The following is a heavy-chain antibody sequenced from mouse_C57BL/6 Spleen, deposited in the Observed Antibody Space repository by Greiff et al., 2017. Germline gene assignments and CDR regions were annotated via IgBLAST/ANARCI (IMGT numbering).Heavy chain of an antibody. V-gene: IGHV1-5*01. CDR2: IYPGNSDT. CDR3: TRGEEDDYDVYYAMDY. CDR1: GYTFTSYW. J-gene: IGHJ4*01. Sequence: VQLQQSGTVLARPGASVKMSCKTSGYTFTSYWMHWVKQRPGQGLEWIGAIYPGNSDTSYNQKFKGKAKLTAVTSASTAYMELSSLTNEDSAVYYCTRGEEDDYDVYYAMDYWGKGTSVTVSS. D-gene: IGHD2-4*01.